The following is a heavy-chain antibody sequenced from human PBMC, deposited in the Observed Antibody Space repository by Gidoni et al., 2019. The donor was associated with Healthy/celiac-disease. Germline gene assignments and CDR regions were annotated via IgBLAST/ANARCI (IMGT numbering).Heavy chain of an antibody. CDR1: GVSFSGYS. Sequence: QVQLQQWGAGLLKPSEPLSLTCAVYGVSFSGYSASWIRQPPGKGLEWNGEINHSGSTNDNPSLKRRVTISGNTSKNQFSLKLSSVTAADTAVYYCARVRQQLADYWGQGTLVTVSS. D-gene: IGHD6-13*01. CDR2: INHSGST. V-gene: IGHV4-34*01. CDR3: ARVRQQLADY. J-gene: IGHJ4*02.